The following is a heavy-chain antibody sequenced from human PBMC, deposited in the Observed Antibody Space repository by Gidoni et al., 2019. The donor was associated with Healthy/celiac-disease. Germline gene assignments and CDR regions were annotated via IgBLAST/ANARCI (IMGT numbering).Heavy chain of an antibody. Sequence: EVQLVESGGGLVQPGRSLRLSCAASGFTFDDYAMHWVRQAPGKGLEWVSGISWNSGSIGYADSVKGRFTISRDNAKNSLYLQMNSLRAEDTAVYYCAKDKTQGSGSPDDAFDIWGQGTMVTVSS. J-gene: IGHJ3*02. CDR2: ISWNSGSI. CDR1: GFTFDDYA. V-gene: IGHV3-9*01. D-gene: IGHD3-10*01. CDR3: AKDKTQGSGSPDDAFDI.